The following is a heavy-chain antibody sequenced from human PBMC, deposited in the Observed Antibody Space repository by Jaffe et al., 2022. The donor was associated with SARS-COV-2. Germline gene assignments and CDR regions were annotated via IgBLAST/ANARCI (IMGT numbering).Heavy chain of an antibody. D-gene: IGHD1-26*01. J-gene: IGHJ4*02. CDR3: AREISFSGYYYPFY. CDR2: INVGNGDT. CDR1: GYTFIDWN. Sequence: QVQLLQSGAEVKKPGASVKVSCKTSGYTFIDWNLHWVRQAPGQRLEWMGWINVGNGDTKYSQRFQGRVTFTRDTSASAAYMELSSLRSEDTAIYYCAREISFSGYYYPFYWGQGTLVTVTT. V-gene: IGHV1-3*01.